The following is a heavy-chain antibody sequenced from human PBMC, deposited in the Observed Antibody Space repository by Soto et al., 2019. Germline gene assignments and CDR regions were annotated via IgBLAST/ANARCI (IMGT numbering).Heavy chain of an antibody. D-gene: IGHD6-13*01. CDR2: VNPNNAET. Sequence: ASVKVSCKASGYPFTGYYKHWERQAPGQGPEWMGWVNPNNAETHYVQKFQGRVAMTGDTSISTAYMELTRLRSDDTAVYYCARRPMWQQLVPDYGMNVWGQGTTVSPSS. V-gene: IGHV1-2*02. CDR1: GYPFTGYY. J-gene: IGHJ6*02. CDR3: ARRPMWQQLVPDYGMNV.